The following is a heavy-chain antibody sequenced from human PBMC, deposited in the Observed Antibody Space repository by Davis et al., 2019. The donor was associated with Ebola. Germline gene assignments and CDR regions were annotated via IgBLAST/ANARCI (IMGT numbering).Heavy chain of an antibody. D-gene: IGHD1-26*01. Sequence: AASVKVSCKASGYTFTSYAMHWVRQAPGQRLEWMGWINAGNGNTKYSQKFQGRITMTRNISISTAYMELNSLRSEDTAVYYCARRVGARSGFDYWGQGTLVTVSS. CDR1: GYTFTSYA. CDR2: INAGNGNT. CDR3: ARRVGARSGFDY. V-gene: IGHV1-3*01. J-gene: IGHJ4*02.